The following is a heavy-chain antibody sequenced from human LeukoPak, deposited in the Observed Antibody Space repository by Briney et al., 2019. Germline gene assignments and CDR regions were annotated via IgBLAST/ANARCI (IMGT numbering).Heavy chain of an antibody. V-gene: IGHV1-24*01. D-gene: IGHD2-2*01. CDR2: FDPEDGEA. CDR1: GYTLTELS. Sequence: ASVKVSCKVSGYTLTELSMHWVRQAPGKGLEWMGGFDPEDGEAIYAQKFQGRVTMTEDTSTDTAYMELSSLRSEDTAMYYCATDKPQRDYCSSTTCLGPWDYWGQGPLVTVPS. CDR3: ATDKPQRDYCSSTTCLGPWDY. J-gene: IGHJ4*02.